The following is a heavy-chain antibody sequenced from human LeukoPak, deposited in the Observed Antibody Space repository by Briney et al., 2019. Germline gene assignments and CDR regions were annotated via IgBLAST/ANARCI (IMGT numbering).Heavy chain of an antibody. CDR3: ARDGGSWIYYYYYMDV. CDR1: GYTFSNYY. CDR2: ISGYNGNT. J-gene: IGHJ6*03. V-gene: IGHV1-18*01. D-gene: IGHD1-26*01. Sequence: ASVKVSCKASGYTFSNYYITLVRQAPGQGLEWMGWISGYNGNTNYAQKFQGRVTMTRDTSISTAYMELSRLRSDDTAVYYCARDGGSWIYYYYYMDVWGKGTTVTVSS.